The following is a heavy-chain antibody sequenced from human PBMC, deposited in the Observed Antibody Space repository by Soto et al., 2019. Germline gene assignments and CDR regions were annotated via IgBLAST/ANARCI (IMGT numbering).Heavy chain of an antibody. D-gene: IGHD6-13*01. CDR2: ISAYNGNT. CDR3: ARVFMRDASGIAAAGFDY. V-gene: IGHV1-18*01. CDR1: GYTFTSYG. J-gene: IGHJ4*02. Sequence: ASVKVSCKASGYTFTSYGISWVRQAPGQGLEWMGWISAYNGNTNYAQKLQGRVTMTTDTSTSTAYMELRSLRSDDTAVYYCARVFMRDASGIAAAGFDYWGQGTLVTVSS.